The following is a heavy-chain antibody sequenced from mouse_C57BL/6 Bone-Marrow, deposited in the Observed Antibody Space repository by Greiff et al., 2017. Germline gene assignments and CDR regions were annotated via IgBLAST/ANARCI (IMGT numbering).Heavy chain of an antibody. Sequence: VQLQQSGAELVRPGASVKLSCTASGFNIKDDYMHWVKQRPEQGLEWIGWIDPENGDTEYASKFQGKATITSDTSSNTAYLQLSSLTSEDTAVYYCTFITTVPGDYWGQGTTLTVSS. J-gene: IGHJ2*01. V-gene: IGHV14-4*01. D-gene: IGHD1-1*01. CDR3: TFITTVPGDY. CDR2: IDPENGDT. CDR1: GFNIKDDY.